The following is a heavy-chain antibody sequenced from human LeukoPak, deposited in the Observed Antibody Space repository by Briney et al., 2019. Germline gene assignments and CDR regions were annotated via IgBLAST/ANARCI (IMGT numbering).Heavy chain of an antibody. V-gene: IGHV4-59*08. D-gene: IGHD6-13*01. CDR2: IYYSGST. CDR1: GGSISSYY. J-gene: IGHJ4*02. CDR3: ARAGYSSSWYDY. Sequence: PSETLSLTCTVSGGSISSYYWSWIRQPPGKGLEWIGYIYYSGSTNYNPSLKGRVTISVDTSKNQFSLKLSSVTVADTAVYYCARAGYSSSWYDYWGQGTLVTVSS.